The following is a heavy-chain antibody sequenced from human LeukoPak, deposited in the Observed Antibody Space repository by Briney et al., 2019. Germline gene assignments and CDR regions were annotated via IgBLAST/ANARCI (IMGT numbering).Heavy chain of an antibody. CDR2: INPNSGGT. V-gene: IGHV1-2*02. CDR1: GYTFTGYY. CDR3: AIPASGSSWYYFDY. Sequence: ASVKVSCKASGYTFTGYYMHWVRQAPGQGLEWMGWINPNSGGTNYAQKFQGRVTMTRDTSISTAYMELSRLRSVDTAVYYCAIPASGSSWYYFDYWGQGTLVTVSS. J-gene: IGHJ4*02. D-gene: IGHD6-13*01.